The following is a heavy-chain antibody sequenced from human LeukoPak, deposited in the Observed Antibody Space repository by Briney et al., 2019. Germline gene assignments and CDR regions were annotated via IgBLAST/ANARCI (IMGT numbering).Heavy chain of an antibody. CDR1: GYTFTSYD. CDR3: ARADYEGYNWNDDAFDV. V-gene: IGHV1-8*01. J-gene: IGHJ3*01. CDR2: MNPKTGET. D-gene: IGHD1-1*01. Sequence: ASVKVSCKASGYTFTSYDINWVRQATGQGLEWMGWMNPKTGETGHAQQFQGRVTFTRDTSITTAYMELSSLRSEDAAVYYCARADYEGYNWNDDAFDVWGQGTMVTVSS.